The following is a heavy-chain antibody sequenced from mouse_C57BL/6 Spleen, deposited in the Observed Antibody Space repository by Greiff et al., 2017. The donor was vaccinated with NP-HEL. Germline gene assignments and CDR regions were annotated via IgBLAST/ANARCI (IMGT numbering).Heavy chain of an antibody. Sequence: QVQLQQSGAELVKPGASVKLSCKASGYTFTSYWMQWVKQRPGQGLEWIGEIDPSDSYTNYNQKFKGKATLTVDTSSSTAYMQLSSLTSEDSAVYYCARGYYYGSSSFYYFDYWGQGTTLTVSS. D-gene: IGHD1-1*01. J-gene: IGHJ2*01. V-gene: IGHV1-50*01. CDR2: IDPSDSYT. CDR3: ARGYYYGSSSFYYFDY. CDR1: GYTFTSYW.